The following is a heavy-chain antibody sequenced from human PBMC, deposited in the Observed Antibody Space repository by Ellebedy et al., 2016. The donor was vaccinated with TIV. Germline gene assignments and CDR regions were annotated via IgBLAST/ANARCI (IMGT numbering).Heavy chain of an antibody. D-gene: IGHD1-1*01. CDR3: AKEWNLYGRDD. CDR1: GFTXXAFG. J-gene: IGHJ6*02. CDR2: IWYDGSDK. Sequence: PGGSLRLSCTASGFTXXAFGXXWVRPSPGKVXEWVAHIWYDGSDKYYADSVKVRFTISRDNSKSTLYLHMSSLRGEDTAVYYCAKEWNLYGRDDWGHGTTVTVSS. V-gene: IGHV3-33*06.